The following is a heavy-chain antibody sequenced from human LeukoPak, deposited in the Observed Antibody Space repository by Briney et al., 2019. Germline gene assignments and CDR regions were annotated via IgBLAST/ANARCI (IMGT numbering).Heavy chain of an antibody. D-gene: IGHD3-9*01. CDR3: ARAIGYDRLTAFDS. V-gene: IGHV1-18*01. J-gene: IGHJ4*02. CDR1: GYKLNSYG. Sequence: ASVKVSFKASGYKLNSYGISWVRQAPGQGLQWMGWIGPFNDHTNYAQNFQGRVTMTTDTSTSTAYMELKSLTSHDTAIYYCARAIGYDRLTAFDSWGQGTLVTVSS. CDR2: IGPFNDHT.